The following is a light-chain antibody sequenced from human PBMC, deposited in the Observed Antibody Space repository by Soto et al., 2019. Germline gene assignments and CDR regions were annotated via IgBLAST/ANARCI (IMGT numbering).Light chain of an antibody. CDR3: CSYAGDSTWV. CDR1: RSDVGSYNL. J-gene: IGLJ2*01. Sequence: QSALTQPASVSGSPGQSITISCTGSRSDVGSYNLVSWYQHHPGKAPKIMIYEGSKRPSGVSNRFSGSKSGNTASLTISGLQAEDEADYYCCSYAGDSTWVFGGGTKLTVL. V-gene: IGLV2-23*01. CDR2: EGS.